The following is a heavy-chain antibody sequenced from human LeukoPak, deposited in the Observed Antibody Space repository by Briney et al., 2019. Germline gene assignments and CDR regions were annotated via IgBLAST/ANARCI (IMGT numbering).Heavy chain of an antibody. V-gene: IGHV1-46*01. CDR1: GYTFTSYY. CDR3: ARVWSSAEGPRWFDP. CDR2: INPSGGST. J-gene: IGHJ5*02. Sequence: GASVKVSCKASGYTFTSYYMHWVRQAPGQGLEWMGIINPSGGSTSYAQKFQGRVTMTRDMSTSTVYMELSSLRSEDTAVYYCARVWSSAEGPRWFDPWGQGTLVTVSS. D-gene: IGHD4/OR15-4a*01.